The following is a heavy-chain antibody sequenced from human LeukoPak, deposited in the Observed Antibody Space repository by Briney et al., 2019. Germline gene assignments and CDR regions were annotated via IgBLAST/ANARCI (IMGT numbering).Heavy chain of an antibody. CDR2: FDPEDGET. CDR1: GYTLTELS. D-gene: IGHD4-11*01. J-gene: IGHJ5*02. V-gene: IGHV1-24*01. CDR3: ATSMTTPHPVDP. Sequence: ASVKVSCKVSGYTLTELSMHWVRQAPGKGLEWMGGFDPEDGETIYAQKFQGRVTMTEDTSTDTAYMELSSLRSEDTAVYYCATSMTTPHPVDPWGQGTLVTVSS.